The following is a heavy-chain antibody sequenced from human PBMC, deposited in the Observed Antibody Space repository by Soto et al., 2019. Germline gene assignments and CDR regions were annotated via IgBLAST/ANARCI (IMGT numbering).Heavy chain of an antibody. CDR2: ISGSGGST. V-gene: IGHV3-23*01. CDR3: AKGRPGLLWFGEFNDAFDI. Sequence: HPGGSLRLSCAASGFTFSSYAMSWVRQAPGKGLEWVSAISGSGGSTYYADSVKGRFTISRDNSKNTLYLQMNSLRAEDTAVYYCAKGRPGLLWFGEFNDAFDIWGQGTMVTVSS. D-gene: IGHD3-10*01. J-gene: IGHJ3*02. CDR1: GFTFSSYA.